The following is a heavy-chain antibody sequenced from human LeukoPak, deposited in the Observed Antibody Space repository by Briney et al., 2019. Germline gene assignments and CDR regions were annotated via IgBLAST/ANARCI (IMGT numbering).Heavy chain of an antibody. J-gene: IGHJ1*01. CDR1: GFTFSSYA. CDR3: ARSYGSGSYGYFQH. V-gene: IGHV3-30*04. CDR2: ISYDGSNK. D-gene: IGHD3-10*01. Sequence: GRSLRLSCAASGFTFSSYAMHWVRQAPGKGLEWVAVISYDGSNKYYADSVKGRFTISRDNAKDTLYLQMNSLRAEDTAVYYCARSYGSGSYGYFQHWGQGTLVTVSS.